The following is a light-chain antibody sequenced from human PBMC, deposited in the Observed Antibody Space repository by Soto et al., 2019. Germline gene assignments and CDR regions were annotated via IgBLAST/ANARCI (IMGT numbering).Light chain of an antibody. J-gene: IGLJ2*01. CDR2: DVR. CDR3: SSYATSSGVV. Sequence: QSALTQPASVSGSPGQSITISCTGPSSDVGGYNYVSWYQHHPGKAPKLMIYDVRIRPSGVSNRFAGSKSGNTASLTISGLQAEDEADYYCSSYATSSGVVFGGGTKLTVL. CDR1: SSDVGGYNY. V-gene: IGLV2-14*03.